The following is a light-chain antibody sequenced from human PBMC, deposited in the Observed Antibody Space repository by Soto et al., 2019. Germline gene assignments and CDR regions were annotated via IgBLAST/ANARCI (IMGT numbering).Light chain of an antibody. CDR3: LQHSTYPLT. J-gene: IGKJ1*01. Sequence: DIQKTQFPSSLSASVGDRVTITCRASQGIRNDLGWYQQKPGKAPKRLIYAASSLQSGVPSRFSGSGSGTEFTLAVSSLQPEDSATFYCLQHSTYPLTFGQGTKVEIK. CDR1: QGIRND. CDR2: AAS. V-gene: IGKV1-17*01.